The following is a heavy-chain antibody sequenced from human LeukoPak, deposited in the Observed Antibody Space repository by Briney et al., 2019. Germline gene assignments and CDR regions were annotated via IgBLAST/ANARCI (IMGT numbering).Heavy chain of an antibody. CDR1: GGSFSGYY. CDR3: ARDYGGFGEITNWFDP. CDR2: INHSGST. V-gene: IGHV4-34*01. D-gene: IGHD3-10*01. Sequence: TSETLSLTCAVYGGSFSGYYWSWIRQPPGKGLEWIGEINHSGSTNYNPSLKSRVTMSVDTSKNQFSLKLSSVTAADTAVYYCARDYGGFGEITNWFDPWGQGTLVTVSS. J-gene: IGHJ5*02.